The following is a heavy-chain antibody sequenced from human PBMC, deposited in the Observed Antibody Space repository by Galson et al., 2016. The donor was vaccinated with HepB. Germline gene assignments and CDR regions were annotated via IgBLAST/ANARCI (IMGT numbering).Heavy chain of an antibody. D-gene: IGHD3-10*01. CDR3: ARGDWFGETWYSDR. Sequence: TLSLTCTVSGGSISSGAYYWSWIRQPAGRGLEWIGRIYTSGTTNYNPPLKGRVTMSVDTSKNQFSLKLSSVTAADTAVYYCARGDWFGETWYSDRWGRGTLVTVSS. J-gene: IGHJ2*01. CDR1: GGSISSGAYY. CDR2: IYTSGTT. V-gene: IGHV4-61*02.